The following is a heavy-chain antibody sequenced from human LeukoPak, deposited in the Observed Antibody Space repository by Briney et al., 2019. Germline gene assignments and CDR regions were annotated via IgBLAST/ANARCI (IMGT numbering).Heavy chain of an antibody. CDR3: AGDSRALQSRDYYYYYMDV. Sequence: PSETLSLTCTVSGGSISSYYWSWIRQPAGKGLEWIGRIYTSGSTNYNPSLKSRVTMSVDTSKNQFSLKLSSVTAADTAVYYCAGDSRALQSRDYYYYYMDVWGKGTTVTVSS. CDR2: IYTSGST. CDR1: GGSISSYY. J-gene: IGHJ6*03. D-gene: IGHD4-11*01. V-gene: IGHV4-4*07.